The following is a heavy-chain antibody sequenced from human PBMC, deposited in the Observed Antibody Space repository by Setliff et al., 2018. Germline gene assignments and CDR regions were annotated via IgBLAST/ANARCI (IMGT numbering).Heavy chain of an antibody. Sequence: SVKVSCKAPGGIFNSFSITWVRQAPGQGLEWMGRIIPLFETTNYVEKFQGRVTITADKSTSTAYMELSRLTSEDTAVYYCALEYSNSSPTVYYYMDVWGKGTTVTVSS. CDR3: ALEYSNSSPTVYYYMDV. CDR2: IIPLFETT. V-gene: IGHV1-69*06. CDR1: GGIFNSFS. D-gene: IGHD6-6*01. J-gene: IGHJ6*03.